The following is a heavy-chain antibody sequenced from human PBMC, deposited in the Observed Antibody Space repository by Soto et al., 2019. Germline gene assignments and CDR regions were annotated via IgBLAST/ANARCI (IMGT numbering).Heavy chain of an antibody. CDR3: ARQHYDYCASFNWFDP. CDR1: GYTFTSHQ. D-gene: IGHD3-3*01. CDR2: MDPDSGKT. Sequence: QVQLVQSGAEVKKPGASVKVSCKASGYTFTSHQINWVRQATGQGLEWMGWMDPDSGKTAYVQKCQGRVTMTRNTTIGTSYMEMNSLRSEDTTMYYCARQHYDYCASFNWFDPWGQGTLVNVSS. V-gene: IGHV1-8*01. J-gene: IGHJ5*02.